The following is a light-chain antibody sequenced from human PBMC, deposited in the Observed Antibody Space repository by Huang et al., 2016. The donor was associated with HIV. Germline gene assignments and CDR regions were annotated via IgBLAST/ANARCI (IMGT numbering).Light chain of an antibody. V-gene: IGKV3D-15*01. CDR3: QQYNDWPPLT. J-gene: IGKJ4*01. CDR1: PGVPTN. CDR2: GAS. Sequence: VMTQSPASLSAFPGARVTLSCRASPGVPTNLAWYQQKAGQAPTLLMLGASTRTTGTPPRCSGSGSGTDFTLTIASLQSSDSAIYYCQQYNDWPPLTFGGGTKVEI.